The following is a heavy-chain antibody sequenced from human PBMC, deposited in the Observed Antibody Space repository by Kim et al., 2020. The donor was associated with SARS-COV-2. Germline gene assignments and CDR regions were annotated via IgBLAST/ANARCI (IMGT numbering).Heavy chain of an antibody. Sequence: GGSLRLSCAASGFTFSIYAMIWVRQAPGKGLEWVSAMSGSASSTYYADSVKGRLTISRDNSKITLYLQMNSLRAEDTPVYYCAKDSYGSGSYYNLLYFDYWGLGTLLTVS. J-gene: IGHJ4*01. CDR2: MSGSASST. CDR3: AKDSYGSGSYYNLLYFDY. V-gene: IGHV3-23*01. CDR1: GFTFSIYA. D-gene: IGHD3-10*01.